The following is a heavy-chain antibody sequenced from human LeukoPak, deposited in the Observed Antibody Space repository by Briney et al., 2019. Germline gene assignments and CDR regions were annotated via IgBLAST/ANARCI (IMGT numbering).Heavy chain of an antibody. J-gene: IGHJ5*02. CDR2: IYYSGST. D-gene: IGHD2-15*01. V-gene: IGHV4-39*01. Sequence: SETLSLTCTVSGGSISSSYYWGWIRQPPGKGLEWIGSIYYSGSTYYNPSLKSRVTISVDTSKNQFSLKLSSVTAADTAVYYCARLAVVVNWFDPWGQGTLVTVSS. CDR1: GGSISSSYY. CDR3: ARLAVVVNWFDP.